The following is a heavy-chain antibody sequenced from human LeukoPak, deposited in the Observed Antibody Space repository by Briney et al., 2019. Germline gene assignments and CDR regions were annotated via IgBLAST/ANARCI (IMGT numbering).Heavy chain of an antibody. D-gene: IGHD3-22*01. V-gene: IGHV3-23*01. CDR2: ITGDYAT. CDR1: GFTFSNFA. J-gene: IGHJ5*02. Sequence: GGSLRLSCAASGFTFSNFAMMWVRQAPGRGLEWVSSITGDYATYSADPAKGRFTTSRDHSKNIVYLQMDSLRDDDTAVYYCAKGAASGLVDWFDPWGQGTLVTVSS. CDR3: AKGAASGLVDWFDP.